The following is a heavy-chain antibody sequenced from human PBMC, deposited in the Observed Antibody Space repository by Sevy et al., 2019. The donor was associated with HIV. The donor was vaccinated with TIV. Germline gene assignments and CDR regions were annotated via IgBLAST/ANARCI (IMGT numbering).Heavy chain of an antibody. Sequence: GGSLRLSCAASGFTFSDAWLSWVRQAPGKGLEWVGRVRSKGDGGTTDYAAPVKGRFTIARDDSKNVLYVQMNSLKIEDTGVYYCTTGGADWGQGTRVTVSS. J-gene: IGHJ4*02. CDR2: VRSKGDGGTT. CDR1: GFTFSDAW. CDR3: TTGGAD. V-gene: IGHV3-15*01.